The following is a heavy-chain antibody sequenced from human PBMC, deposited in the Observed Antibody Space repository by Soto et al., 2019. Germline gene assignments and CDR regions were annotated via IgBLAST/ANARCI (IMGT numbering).Heavy chain of an antibody. D-gene: IGHD2-15*01. CDR2: ISSSSSYI. CDR1: GFTFSSYS. Sequence: EVQLVESGGGLVKPGGSLRLSCAASGFTFSSYSMNWVRQAPGKGLEWVSSISSSSSYIYYADSVKGRFTISRDNAKNSPYLQMNSLRAEDTAVYYCAREIRDIVVVVAATPGSMDVWGQGTTVTVSS. J-gene: IGHJ6*02. CDR3: AREIRDIVVVVAATPGSMDV. V-gene: IGHV3-21*01.